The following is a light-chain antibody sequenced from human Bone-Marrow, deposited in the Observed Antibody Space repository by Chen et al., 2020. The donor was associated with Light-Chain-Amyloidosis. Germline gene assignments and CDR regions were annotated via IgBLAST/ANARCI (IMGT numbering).Light chain of an antibody. CDR2: AAS. CDR1: QTIDTF. CDR3: QQSYITPRT. J-gene: IGKJ1*01. Sequence: DIQMTKSPSALSASVGDRVTITCRASQTIDTFLNWYQQRPGKAPKLLIYAASSLQSGVPSRFSGSGSGTEFSLTINTLQPEDFATYFCQQSYITPRTFGQGTTVEI. V-gene: IGKV1-39*01.